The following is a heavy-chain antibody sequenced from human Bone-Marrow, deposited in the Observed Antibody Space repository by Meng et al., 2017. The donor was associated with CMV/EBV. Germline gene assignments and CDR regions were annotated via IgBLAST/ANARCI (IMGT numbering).Heavy chain of an antibody. CDR1: GFTFSDYT. V-gene: IGHV3-30*04. J-gene: IGHJ3*02. CDR2: ISYDGTKK. Sequence: GESLKISCAASGFTFSDYTLHWVRQAPGKGLEWVAVISYDGTKKHYADSVKGRFTISRDNSKNTLYLHMSSLRPEDTAVYYCAKKLYGDYAFDIWGQGTMVTVSS. CDR3: AKKLYGDYAFDI. D-gene: IGHD4-17*01.